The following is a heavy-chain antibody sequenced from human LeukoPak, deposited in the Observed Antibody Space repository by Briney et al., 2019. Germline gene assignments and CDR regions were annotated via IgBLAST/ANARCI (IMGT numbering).Heavy chain of an antibody. Sequence: GGSLRLSCAASGFTFSRYGMHWVRQAPGKGLEWVAVISYDGSNKYYVDSVKGRFTISRDNAKNTLYLQMNSLRAEDTAVYYCTRERLERHDAFDMWGQGTVVTVSS. J-gene: IGHJ3*02. D-gene: IGHD1-1*01. CDR2: ISYDGSNK. CDR1: GFTFSRYG. V-gene: IGHV3-30*03. CDR3: TRERLERHDAFDM.